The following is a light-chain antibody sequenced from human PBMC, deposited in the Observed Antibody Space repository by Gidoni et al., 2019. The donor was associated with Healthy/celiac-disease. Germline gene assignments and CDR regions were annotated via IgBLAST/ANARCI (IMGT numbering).Light chain of an antibody. CDR3: QAWDSSTEV. CDR2: QDS. CDR1: KLGDKY. V-gene: IGLV3-1*01. Sequence: SYELTQPPSVSVSPAQTASIPCPGDKLGDKYACWYQQKPGQSPVLVIYQDSKRPSGIPERFSGSNSGNTATLTISGTQAMDEADYYCQAWDSSTEVFGTGTKVTVL. J-gene: IGLJ1*01.